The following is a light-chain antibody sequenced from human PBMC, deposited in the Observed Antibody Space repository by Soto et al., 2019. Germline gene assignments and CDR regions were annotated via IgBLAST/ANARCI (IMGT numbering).Light chain of an antibody. J-gene: IGLJ1*01. CDR1: SSDVGGYNY. CDR2: DVS. Sequence: QSALTQPASVSGSPGQSITISCTGTSSDVGGYNYVSWYQQHPGKAPKLMIYDVSNRPSGVSNRFSGSKSGNTASLTISGLQAEDEAAYYCSSYTSSSTPLVFGTGTKLTVL. V-gene: IGLV2-14*01. CDR3: SSYTSSSTPLV.